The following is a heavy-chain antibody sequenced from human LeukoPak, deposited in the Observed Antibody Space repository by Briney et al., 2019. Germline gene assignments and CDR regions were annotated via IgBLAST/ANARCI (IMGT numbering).Heavy chain of an antibody. CDR2: IKQDGSEK. D-gene: IGHD5-18*01. CDR1: GFTFSSYR. V-gene: IGHV3-7*01. Sequence: RGSLRLSCAASGFTFSSYRMSWVRQAPGKGREWVANIKQDGSEKYYWDSVKGRFTISRDNAKNSLYLQMNSLRAEDTAVYYCARENGGSYGYLFDYWSQGTLVTVSS. CDR3: ARENGGSYGYLFDY. J-gene: IGHJ4*02.